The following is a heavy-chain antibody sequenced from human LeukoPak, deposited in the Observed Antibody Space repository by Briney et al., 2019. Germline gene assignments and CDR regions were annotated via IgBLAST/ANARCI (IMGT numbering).Heavy chain of an antibody. Sequence: ASVKVSCKASGYTFTGYYMHWVRQAPGQGLEWMGWINPNSGGTNYAQKFQGRVTMTRDTSISTAYMELSRLRSDDTAVYYCARTFSRYYYDSSGYPDYWGQGTLVTVSS. J-gene: IGHJ4*02. CDR1: GYTFTGYY. CDR3: ARTFSRYYYDSSGYPDY. V-gene: IGHV1-2*02. CDR2: INPNSGGT. D-gene: IGHD3-22*01.